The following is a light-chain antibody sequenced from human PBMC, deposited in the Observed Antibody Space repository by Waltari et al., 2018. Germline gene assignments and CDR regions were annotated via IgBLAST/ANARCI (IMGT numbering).Light chain of an antibody. V-gene: IGLV2-14*03. CDR2: DVS. CDR1: SSDVGGYNY. CDR3: SSYTSSSTV. Sequence: QSALTQPASVSGSPGPSITIPCTGTSSDVGGYNYVSWYQQHPGKAPKLMIYDVSTRPSGVSNRFSGSKSGNAASLTISGLQAEDEADYYCSSYTSSSTVFGGGTKLTVL. J-gene: IGLJ2*01.